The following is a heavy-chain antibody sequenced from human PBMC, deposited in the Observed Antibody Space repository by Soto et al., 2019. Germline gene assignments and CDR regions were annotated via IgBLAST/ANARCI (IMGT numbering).Heavy chain of an antibody. V-gene: IGHV4-31*03. CDR1: GGSISSGGYY. D-gene: IGHD3-10*01. J-gene: IGHJ4*02. CDR3: ARTNYYIRSVSEILAY. Sequence: SETLSLTCTVSGGSISSGGYYWSWISQHPGKGLEWIGYIYYSGSTYYNPSLKSRVTISVDTSKNQFSLKLSSVTAADTAVYYFARTNYYIRSVSEILAYWGKGTLVPVSS. CDR2: IYYSGST.